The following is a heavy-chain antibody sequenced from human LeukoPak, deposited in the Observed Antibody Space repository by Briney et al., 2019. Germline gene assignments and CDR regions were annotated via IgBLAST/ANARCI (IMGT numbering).Heavy chain of an antibody. J-gene: IGHJ4*02. D-gene: IGHD5-12*01. Sequence: SETLSLTCSVSGASVSNHYCTWIRQPPGKRLEWIGYAYYSGSTKYNASLKSRGTISVDTSKNQFSLRLNSVTAADTAVYYCAISDGGYVLDSWGQGTLVIVSS. CDR2: AYYSGST. V-gene: IGHV4-59*02. CDR3: AISDGGYVLDS. CDR1: GASVSNHY.